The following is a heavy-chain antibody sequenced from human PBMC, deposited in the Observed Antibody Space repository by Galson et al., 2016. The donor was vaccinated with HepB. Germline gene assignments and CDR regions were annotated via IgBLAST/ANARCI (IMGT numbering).Heavy chain of an antibody. V-gene: IGHV3-23*01. CDR2: ISGSGSDT. J-gene: IGHJ4*02. CDR3: ARDTQWLRGTLFDH. Sequence: APGKGLECVSSISGSGSDTFYADSVQGRFTISRDNSKNILYLQMNSVRAEDTAVYYCARDTQWLRGTLFDHWGQGVLVTVSS. D-gene: IGHD5-12*01.